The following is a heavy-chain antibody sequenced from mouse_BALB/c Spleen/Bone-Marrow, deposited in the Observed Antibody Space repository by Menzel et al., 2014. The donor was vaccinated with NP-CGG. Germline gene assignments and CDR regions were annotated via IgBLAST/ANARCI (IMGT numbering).Heavy chain of an antibody. CDR1: GFSLTSYG. CDR2: IWAGGST. CDR3: ARVFTTATWGFAY. V-gene: IGHV2-9*02. Sequence: QVQLQQSGPGLVAPSQSLSITCTVSGFSLTSYGVHWVRQPPGKGLEWLGAIWAGGSTNYNSALMSRLSITKDNSKSRVFLEMDSLQTDDTAMYYCARVFTTATWGFAYWGQGTLVTVSA. D-gene: IGHD1-2*01. J-gene: IGHJ3*01.